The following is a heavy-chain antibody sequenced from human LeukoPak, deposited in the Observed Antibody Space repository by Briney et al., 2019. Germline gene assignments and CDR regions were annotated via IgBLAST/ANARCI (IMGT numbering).Heavy chain of an antibody. CDR3: ARVIYGSGSDI. CDR1: GYTFTSYD. V-gene: IGHV1-8*01. CDR2: MNPNSGTT. J-gene: IGHJ3*02. D-gene: IGHD3-10*01. Sequence: ASVKVSCKASGYTFTSYDINWVRQATGQGLEWMGWMNPNSGTTGYAQKFQGRVTMTRNTSISTAYMELSSLGSEDTAIYYCARVIYGSGSDIWGQGTMVTVSS.